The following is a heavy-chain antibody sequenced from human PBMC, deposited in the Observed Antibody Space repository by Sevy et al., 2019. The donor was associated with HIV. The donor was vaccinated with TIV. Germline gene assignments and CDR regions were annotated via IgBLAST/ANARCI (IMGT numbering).Heavy chain of an antibody. CDR1: GGSISSYY. V-gene: IGHV4-59*01. CDR3: ARDYQGFDY. D-gene: IGHD2-2*01. CDR2: IYYSGST. Sequence: QSQTLSLTCTVSGGSISSYYWSWIRQPPGKGLEWIGYIYYSGSTNYNPSLKSRVTISVDTSKNQFSLKLSSVTAADTAVYYYARDYQGFDYWGQGTLVTVSS. J-gene: IGHJ4*02.